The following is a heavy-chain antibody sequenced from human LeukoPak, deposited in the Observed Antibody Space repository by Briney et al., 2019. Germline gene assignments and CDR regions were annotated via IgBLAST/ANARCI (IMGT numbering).Heavy chain of an antibody. CDR1: GFTFSSYA. D-gene: IGHD1-26*01. Sequence: GGSLRLSCAASGFTFSSYAMHWVRQAPGKGLEWVAVISYDGSNKYYADSVKGRFTISRDNSKNTLYLQMNSLRAEDTAVYYCARDQWEQENWFDPWGPGTLVTVSS. CDR2: ISYDGSNK. V-gene: IGHV3-30-3*01. J-gene: IGHJ5*02. CDR3: ARDQWEQENWFDP.